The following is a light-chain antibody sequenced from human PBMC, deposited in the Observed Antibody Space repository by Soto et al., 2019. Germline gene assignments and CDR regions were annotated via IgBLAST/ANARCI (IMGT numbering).Light chain of an antibody. CDR2: GAS. CDR3: QQYNEWPRT. V-gene: IGKV3-15*01. CDR1: QSVSRN. Sequence: EIVMTQSPATLSVSPGERATLSCRASQSVSRNLAWYQQKPGQAPRLLIYGASPRASTIPDRFSGSGSGTEFTLTISSRQSEDFAVYYCQQYNEWPRTFGQGTRVEFK. J-gene: IGKJ1*01.